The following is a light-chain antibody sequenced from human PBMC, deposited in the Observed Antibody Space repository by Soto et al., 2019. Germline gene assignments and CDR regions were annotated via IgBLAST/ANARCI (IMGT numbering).Light chain of an antibody. CDR2: GAS. J-gene: IGKJ1*01. Sequence: DIQMTQSPSSVSASVGDRVTISCRASQGIATWLAWYQQQPGKAPNLLIYGASSLQSGVPSRFSGSGSGTDFTLTISSLQPEDFATYYCQQSYSTLWTFGQGTKVDIK. CDR3: QQSYSTLWT. CDR1: QGIATW. V-gene: IGKV1-12*01.